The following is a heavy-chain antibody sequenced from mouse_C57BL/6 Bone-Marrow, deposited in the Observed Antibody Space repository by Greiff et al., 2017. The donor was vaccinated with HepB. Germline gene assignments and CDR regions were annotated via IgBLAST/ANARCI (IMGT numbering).Heavy chain of an antibody. V-gene: IGHV7-1*01. CDR2: SRNKANDYTT. CDR3: ARDGDYPFDY. CDR1: GFTFSDFY. Sequence: EVMLVESGGGLVQSGRSLRLSCATSGFTFSDFYMEWVRQAPGKGLEWIAASRNKANDYTTEYSASVKGRFIVSRDTSQSILYLQMNALRAEDTAIYYCARDGDYPFDYWGQGTTLTVAS. J-gene: IGHJ2*01. D-gene: IGHD2-4*01.